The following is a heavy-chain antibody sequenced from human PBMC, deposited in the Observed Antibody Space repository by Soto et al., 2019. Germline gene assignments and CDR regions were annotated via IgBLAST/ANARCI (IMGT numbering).Heavy chain of an antibody. CDR3: ATRFYDRSGYYLFYFDS. V-gene: IGHV4-34*01. J-gene: IGHJ4*02. Sequence: QVQLHQWGAGLLKPSETLSLTCAVSGGSFSFYYWSWIRQPPGKELEWIGEINHSGSTNYNSSLKSRVTISVDTSKNQFSLKLSSVTAADTAVYYWATRFYDRSGYYLFYFDSCGQGTLVTVSS. CDR1: GGSFSFYY. CDR2: INHSGST. D-gene: IGHD3-22*01.